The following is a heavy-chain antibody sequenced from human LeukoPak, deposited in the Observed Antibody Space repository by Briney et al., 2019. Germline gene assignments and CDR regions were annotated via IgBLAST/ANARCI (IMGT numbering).Heavy chain of an antibody. CDR1: GGSFSGYY. CDR2: INHSGST. Sequence: SETLSLTCAVYGGSFSGYYWSWIRQPPGKGLEWIGEINHSGSTNYNPSLKSRVTISVDTSKNQFSPKLSSVTAADTAVYYCAHQGGWGYYDFSAWGQGTLVTVSS. CDR3: AHQGGWGYYDFSA. V-gene: IGHV4-34*01. J-gene: IGHJ4*02. D-gene: IGHD3-3*01.